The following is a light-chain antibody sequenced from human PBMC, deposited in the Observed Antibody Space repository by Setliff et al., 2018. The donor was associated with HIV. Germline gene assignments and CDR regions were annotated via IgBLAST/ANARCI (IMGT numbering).Light chain of an antibody. Sequence: QSALAQPASVSGSPGQSITISCTGTSSDVGGYNYVSWYQHHPGKAPKLMICEVSNRPSGVSNRFSGSKSGNTASLTISGLQADDEADYYCSSYTSSSLCVFGTGTKVTVL. J-gene: IGLJ1*01. CDR2: EVS. V-gene: IGLV2-14*01. CDR3: SSYTSSSLCV. CDR1: SSDVGGYNY.